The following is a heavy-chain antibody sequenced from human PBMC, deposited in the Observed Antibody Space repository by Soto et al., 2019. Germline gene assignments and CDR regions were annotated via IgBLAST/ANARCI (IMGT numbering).Heavy chain of an antibody. CDR3: AGGKKINWFDP. D-gene: IGHD2-15*01. Sequence: SETLSLTCTVSGGSISSGDYYWSWIRQPPGKGLEWIGYIYYSGSTYYNPSLKSRVTISVDTSKNQFSLKLSSVTAADTAVYYCAGGKKINWFDPWGQGTLVTVSS. CDR2: IYYSGST. J-gene: IGHJ5*02. CDR1: GGSISSGDYY. V-gene: IGHV4-30-4*01.